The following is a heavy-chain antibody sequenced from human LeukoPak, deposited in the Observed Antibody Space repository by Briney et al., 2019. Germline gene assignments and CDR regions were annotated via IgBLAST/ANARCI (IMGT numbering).Heavy chain of an antibody. CDR3: AKAPGSSWPFDY. Sequence: GGSLRLSCAASGFTFSRYAVLWVRQSPGKGLEWVSAISGSGGSTYYADSVKGRFTISRDNSKNTLYLQMNSLRAEDTAVYYCAKAPGSSWPFDYWGQGTLVTVSS. CDR2: ISGSGGST. D-gene: IGHD6-13*01. CDR1: GFTFSRYA. V-gene: IGHV3-23*01. J-gene: IGHJ4*02.